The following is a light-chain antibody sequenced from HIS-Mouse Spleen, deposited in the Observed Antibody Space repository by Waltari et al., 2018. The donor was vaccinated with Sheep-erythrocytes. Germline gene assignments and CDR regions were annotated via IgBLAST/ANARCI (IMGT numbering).Light chain of an antibody. CDR3: CSYAGSYTLV. Sequence: QSALTQPRSVSGSPGQSVTISCTGTSSDVCGYNYVSGYQQHPGKAPKLMIYDVSKRPSGVPDRFSGSKSGNTASLTISGLQAEDEADYYCCSYAGSYTLVFGGGTKLTVL. CDR2: DVS. CDR1: SSDVCGYNY. J-gene: IGLJ2*01. V-gene: IGLV2-11*01.